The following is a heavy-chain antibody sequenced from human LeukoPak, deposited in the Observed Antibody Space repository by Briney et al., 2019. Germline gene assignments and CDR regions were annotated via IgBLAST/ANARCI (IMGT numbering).Heavy chain of an antibody. Sequence: PGPSLRLSWATSASTFSSYGMRCVRQAPGKWLGWVAFIGYDGSNKYYADSVKGRFTISRDNSKNTLYLQMNSLRAEDTAVYYCAKNIAIGYGYGSAFDYWGQGTLVTVSS. V-gene: IGHV3-30*02. J-gene: IGHJ4*02. CDR2: IGYDGSNK. CDR1: ASTFSSYG. D-gene: IGHD5-18*01. CDR3: AKNIAIGYGYGSAFDY.